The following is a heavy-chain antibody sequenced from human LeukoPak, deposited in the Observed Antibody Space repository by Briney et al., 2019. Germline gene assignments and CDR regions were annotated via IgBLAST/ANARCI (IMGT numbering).Heavy chain of an antibody. D-gene: IGHD2-2*01. V-gene: IGHV4-34*01. CDR2: INHSGST. Sequence: PSETLSLTCAVYGGSFSGYCWSWIRQPPGKGLEWIGEINHSGSTNYNPSLKSRVTISVDTSKNQFSLKLGSVTAADTAVYYCARAFFTIPYYFDYWGQGTLVTVSS. CDR1: GGSFSGYC. J-gene: IGHJ4*02. CDR3: ARAFFTIPYYFDY.